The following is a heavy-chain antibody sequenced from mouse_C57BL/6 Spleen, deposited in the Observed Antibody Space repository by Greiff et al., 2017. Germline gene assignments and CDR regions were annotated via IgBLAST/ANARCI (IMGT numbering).Heavy chain of an antibody. CDR3: ARGPIYYDDDEGVFLDY. V-gene: IGHV1-53*01. D-gene: IGHD2-4*01. CDR2: INPRNGGT. J-gene: IGHJ2*01. CDR1: GYTFTSYW. Sequence: VQLQQPGTELVKPGASVKLSCKASGYTFTSYWMPWVKQRPGQGLEWIGNINPRNGGTNYNEKFKSKATLTVDKSSSTAYMQLSSLTSEDSAVYYCARGPIYYDDDEGVFLDYWGQGTTLTVSS.